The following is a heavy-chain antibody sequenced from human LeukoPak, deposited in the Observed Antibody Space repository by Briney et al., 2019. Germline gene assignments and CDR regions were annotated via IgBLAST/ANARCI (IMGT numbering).Heavy chain of an antibody. Sequence: SETLSLTCTVSGGSISSYYWSWIRQPPGKGLEWIGYIYYSGSTNYNPSLKSRVTISVDTSKNQFSLKLSSVTAADTAVYYCARAGSSGWFSFYYWGQGTLVTVSS. D-gene: IGHD6-19*01. CDR3: ARAGSSGWFSFYY. CDR2: IYYSGST. V-gene: IGHV4-59*01. CDR1: GGSISSYY. J-gene: IGHJ4*02.